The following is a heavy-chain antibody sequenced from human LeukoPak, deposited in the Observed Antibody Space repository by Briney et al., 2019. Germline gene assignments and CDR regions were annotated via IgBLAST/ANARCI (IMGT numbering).Heavy chain of an antibody. V-gene: IGHV3-7*01. CDR1: GFTFSSYE. J-gene: IGHJ4*02. Sequence: GGSLRLSCAASGFTFSSYEMNWVRQAPGKGLEWVANINQDGSEEYYVASVKGRFTISRDNAKNSLYLQMNSLRAEDTAVYYCARDATRGGDFDYWGQGTVVTVSS. CDR3: ARDATRGGDFDY. CDR2: INQDGSEE. D-gene: IGHD3-16*01.